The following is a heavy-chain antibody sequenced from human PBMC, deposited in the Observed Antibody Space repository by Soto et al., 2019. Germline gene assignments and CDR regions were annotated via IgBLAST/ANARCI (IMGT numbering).Heavy chain of an antibody. V-gene: IGHV1-46*01. D-gene: IGHD6-13*01. Sequence: QVQLVQSGAEVKKPGASVNISCKASGYTFSNYYIHWVRQAPGQGLEWMGIINPTGGSRNYAQRFRGRVTLTMDTSTATVYMELSSLRFEDTAVYFCARDLAAGDYWGQGTLVTVSS. J-gene: IGHJ4*02. CDR3: ARDLAAGDY. CDR2: INPTGGSR. CDR1: GYTFSNYY.